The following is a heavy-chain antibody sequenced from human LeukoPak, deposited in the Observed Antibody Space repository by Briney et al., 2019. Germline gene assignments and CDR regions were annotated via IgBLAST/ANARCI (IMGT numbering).Heavy chain of an antibody. CDR3: ARDRYSSSWYPEY. V-gene: IGHV1-46*01. D-gene: IGHD6-13*01. CDR1: GYTFTNYY. Sequence: GASVKVSCKASGYTFTNYYIHWVRQAPGQGLEWTGIINPSGGSTTYAQKFQGRVTMTRDTSTSTVYMEVNSLRSEDTAMYYCARDRYSSSWYPEYWGQGTLVTVSS. CDR2: INPSGGST. J-gene: IGHJ4*02.